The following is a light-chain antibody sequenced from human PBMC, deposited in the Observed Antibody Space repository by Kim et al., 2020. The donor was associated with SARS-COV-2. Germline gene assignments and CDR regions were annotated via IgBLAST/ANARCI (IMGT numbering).Light chain of an antibody. CDR2: DAS. CDR3: QQRTDWPPGSS. V-gene: IGKV3-11*01. Sequence: GERAPRSCRARQSLGRNIAWDQQRPGQAPRLLIYDASTRAAGIPAKFSGSGSGTDFTLTITSLEPDDFAIYYCQQRTDWPPGSSFGQGTKLEIK. CDR1: QSLGRN. J-gene: IGKJ2*04.